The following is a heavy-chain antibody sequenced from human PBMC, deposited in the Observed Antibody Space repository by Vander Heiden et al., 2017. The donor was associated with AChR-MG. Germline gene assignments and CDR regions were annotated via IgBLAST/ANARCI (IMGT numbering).Heavy chain of an antibody. D-gene: IGHD4-17*01. CDR2: IKQDGSEK. V-gene: IGHV3-7*01. CDR3: ARVRTTVTSYPFDY. J-gene: IGHJ4*02. CDR1: GFTFSSYW. Sequence: EVQLVESGGGLVQPGGSLRISCAASGFTFSSYWMSWVRQAPGKGLEWVANIKQDGSEKYYVDSVKGRFTISRDNAKNSLYLQMNSLRAEDTAVYYCARVRTTVTSYPFDYWGQGTLVTVSS.